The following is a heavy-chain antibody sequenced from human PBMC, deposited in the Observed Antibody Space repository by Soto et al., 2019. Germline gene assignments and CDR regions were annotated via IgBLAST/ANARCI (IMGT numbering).Heavy chain of an antibody. D-gene: IGHD4-17*01. Sequence: LSLTCSVSGASVRSGDYYWSCIRQAPGKGLEWIGYIYNSGGSYYNPSLKGRLTISIDTSKNQFSLKLNSVTAADTSIYYCVGTGTTDDYWGRGTLVTVSS. V-gene: IGHV4-30-4*01. J-gene: IGHJ4*02. CDR2: IYNSGGS. CDR1: GASVRSGDYY. CDR3: VGTGTTDDY.